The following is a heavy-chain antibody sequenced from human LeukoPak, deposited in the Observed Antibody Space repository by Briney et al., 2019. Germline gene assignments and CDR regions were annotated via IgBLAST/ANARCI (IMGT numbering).Heavy chain of an antibody. CDR2: ISWNSGSI. J-gene: IGHJ4*02. CDR1: GFTFDDYA. V-gene: IGHV3-9*01. CDR3: AKANYYDSSGGIDY. Sequence: GRSLRLSCAASGFTFDDYAMPWVRQAPGKGLEWVSGISWNSGSIGYADSVKGRFTISRDNAKNSLYLQMNSLRAEDTALYYCAKANYYDSSGGIDYWGQGTLVTVSS. D-gene: IGHD3-22*01.